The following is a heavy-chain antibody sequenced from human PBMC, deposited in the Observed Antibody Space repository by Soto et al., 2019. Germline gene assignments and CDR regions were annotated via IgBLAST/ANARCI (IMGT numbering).Heavy chain of an antibody. CDR2: INNDGSTT. D-gene: IGHD6-19*01. CDR1: GFPFSTYW. Sequence: GSLRLSCAASGFPFSTYWMHWVRQAPGKGPVWVSRINNDGSTTRYADSVKGRFTISRDNAKNTLYLQMNSLRAEDTAVYYCANVASNAFDIWGQGTMVTVSS. V-gene: IGHV3-74*01. J-gene: IGHJ3*02. CDR3: ANVASNAFDI.